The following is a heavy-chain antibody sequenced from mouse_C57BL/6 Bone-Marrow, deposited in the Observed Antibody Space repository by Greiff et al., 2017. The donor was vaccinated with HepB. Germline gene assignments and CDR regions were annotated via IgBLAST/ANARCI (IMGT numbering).Heavy chain of an antibody. CDR2: IDPSDSYT. CDR1: GYTFTSYW. V-gene: IGHV1-50*01. D-gene: IGHD3-2*02. J-gene: IGHJ4*01. Sequence: QVQLQQPGAELVKPGASVKLSCKASGYTFTSYWMQWVKQRPGQGLEWIGEIDPSDSYTNYNQKFKGKATLTVDTSSSTAYMQLSSLTSEDSAVYYCARDSSGLSAMDYWGQGTSVTVSS. CDR3: ARDSSGLSAMDY.